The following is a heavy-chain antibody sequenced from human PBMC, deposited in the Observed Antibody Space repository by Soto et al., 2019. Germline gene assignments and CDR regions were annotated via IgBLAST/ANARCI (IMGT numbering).Heavy chain of an antibody. D-gene: IGHD3-9*01. CDR1: GFTFSNYA. CDR2: IGSSGSNT. Sequence: GGSLRLSCAASGFTFSNYAMSWVRQAQGKGLEWVSGIGSSGSNTYYADSVKGRFTISRDNSKNTLFLQMNSLRAEDTAEYYCARVVRYFDTPYGMDVWGQGTTVTV. J-gene: IGHJ6*02. CDR3: ARVVRYFDTPYGMDV. V-gene: IGHV3-23*01.